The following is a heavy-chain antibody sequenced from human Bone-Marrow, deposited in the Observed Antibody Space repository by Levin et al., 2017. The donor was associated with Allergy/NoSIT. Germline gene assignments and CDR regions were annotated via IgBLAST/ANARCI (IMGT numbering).Heavy chain of an antibody. V-gene: IGHV3-15*01. CDR2: IKSKTDGGTT. D-gene: IGHD3-22*01. Sequence: GGSLRLSCAASGFTFSNAWMSWVRQAPGKGLEWVGRIKSKTDGGTTDYAAPVKGRFTISRDDSKNTLYLQMNSLKTEDTAVYYCTTDLPHYYDSSGYSEPVHYYDCMDVWGQGTTVTVSS. CDR3: TTDLPHYYDSSGYSEPVHYYDCMDV. CDR1: GFTFSNAW. J-gene: IGHJ6*02.